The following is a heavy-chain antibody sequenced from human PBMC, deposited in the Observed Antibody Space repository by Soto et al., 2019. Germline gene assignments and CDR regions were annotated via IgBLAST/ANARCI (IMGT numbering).Heavy chain of an antibody. V-gene: IGHV3-21*01. CDR2: ISSSSDSI. J-gene: IGHJ4*02. Sequence: GGSLRLSCAASGFTFSSYSMNWVRQAPGKGLEWVSAISSSSDSIYYADSVQGRFTISRDNAENSLYLQMKSLRTEDTAVYYCARDSGIYYDPPFDYWGQGTLVTVSS. CDR3: ARDSGIYYDPPFDY. D-gene: IGHD1-26*01. CDR1: GFTFSSYS.